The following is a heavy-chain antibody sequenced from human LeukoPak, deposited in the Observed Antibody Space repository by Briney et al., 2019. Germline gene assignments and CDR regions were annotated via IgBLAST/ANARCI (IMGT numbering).Heavy chain of an antibody. CDR1: GGSMSDHY. CDR2: IYATGNT. D-gene: IGHD3-10*01. Sequence: SETLSLTCAVSGGSMSDHYWSWIRQTPGTTLEWIGYIYATGNTNYNPSLKGRVTISLDTSKNHFSLRLSSVTAADTALYYCARHFRKDYPDSGSSQYFHYIDVWGKGTTVTVSS. J-gene: IGHJ6*03. CDR3: ARHFRKDYPDSGSSQYFHYIDV. V-gene: IGHV4-4*09.